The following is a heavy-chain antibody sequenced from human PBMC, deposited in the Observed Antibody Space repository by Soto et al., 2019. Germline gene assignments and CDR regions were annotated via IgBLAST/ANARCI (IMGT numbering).Heavy chain of an antibody. D-gene: IGHD1-1*01. V-gene: IGHV3-43*01. CDR3: AKDITRSRTSRDQYYYYYGMDV. CDR1: GFTFDDYT. Sequence: PGGSLRLSCAASGFTFDDYTMHWVRQAPGKGLEWVSLISWDGGSTYYADSVKGRFTISRDNSKNSLYLQMNSLRTEDTALYYCAKDITRSRTSRDQYYYYYGMDVWGQGTRSPSP. CDR2: ISWDGGST. J-gene: IGHJ6*02.